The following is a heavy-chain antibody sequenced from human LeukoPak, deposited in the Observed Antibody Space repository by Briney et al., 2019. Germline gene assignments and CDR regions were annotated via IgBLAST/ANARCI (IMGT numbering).Heavy chain of an antibody. Sequence: PSETLSLTFSVSGDSISRSSYYWGWIRQPPGEGLEWIGTIYYDGSTYHNPSLKSRVTISVDASKNQFSLKLRSVTAADTAVYYCTRDRQLEWFYLWGQGTLVTVSS. CDR3: TRDRQLEWFYL. V-gene: IGHV4-39*07. CDR1: GDSISRSSYY. D-gene: IGHD3-10*01. J-gene: IGHJ5*01. CDR2: IYYDGST.